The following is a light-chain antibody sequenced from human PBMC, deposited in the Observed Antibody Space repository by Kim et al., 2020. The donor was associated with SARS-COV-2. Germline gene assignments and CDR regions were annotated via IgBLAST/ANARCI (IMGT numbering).Light chain of an antibody. J-gene: IGKJ2*01. CDR1: PSVSSN. CDR3: QQYNNWPYT. CDR2: GAS. Sequence: SVSPGGRATLSCRASPSVSSNLAWYQQKPGQAPRLLIYGASTRATGIPARFSGSGSGTEFTLTISSLQSEDFAVYYCQQYNNWPYTFGQGTKLEI. V-gene: IGKV3-15*01.